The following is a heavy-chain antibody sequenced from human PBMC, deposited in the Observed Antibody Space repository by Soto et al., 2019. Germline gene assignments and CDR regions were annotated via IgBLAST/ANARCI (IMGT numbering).Heavy chain of an antibody. CDR2: VYYSGNT. V-gene: IGHV4-39*01. J-gene: IGHJ5*02. Sequence: TSETLSLTCTVSGVSISTNSYYWGWIRQPPGKGLEWIGSVYYSGNTYYNPSLKSRVSISVDTSKNQFSLNLSSVTAADTAVYYCARQYYTSGWLHRFDPWGRGTLVTVSS. D-gene: IGHD6-19*01. CDR3: ARQYYTSGWLHRFDP. CDR1: GVSISTNSYY.